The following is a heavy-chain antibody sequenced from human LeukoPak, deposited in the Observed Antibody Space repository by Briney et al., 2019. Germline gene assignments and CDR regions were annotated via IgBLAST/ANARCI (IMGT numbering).Heavy chain of an antibody. CDR3: ARKVQGWFDL. CDR2: IFKGGIT. J-gene: IGHJ5*02. V-gene: IGHV4-59*11. D-gene: IGHD3-10*01. CDR1: GGSLTNQY. Sequence: SETLSLTCTVSGGSLTNQYWSWIRQPPGKGLEWIGYIFKGGITNYDPSLKSRATVSADTSKNQFSLKLTSVTAAEAAVYYCARKVQGWFDLWGQGTLVTVSS.